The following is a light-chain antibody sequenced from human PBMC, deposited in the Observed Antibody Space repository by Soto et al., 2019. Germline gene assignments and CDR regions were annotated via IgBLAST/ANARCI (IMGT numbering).Light chain of an antibody. J-gene: IGKJ1*01. CDR2: KAS. Sequence: DIQMTQSPSTLSASVGDRVTITCRASQIIRNWLAWHQQKPGKAPKLLIYKASTLKSGVPARFSGSGSGTEFTLTISSLQPDDVATYYCQHYNSYSEAFGQGTKVEIK. CDR3: QHYNSYSEA. CDR1: QIIRNW. V-gene: IGKV1-5*03.